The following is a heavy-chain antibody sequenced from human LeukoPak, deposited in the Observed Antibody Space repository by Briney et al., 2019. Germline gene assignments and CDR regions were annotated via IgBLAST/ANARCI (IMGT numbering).Heavy chain of an antibody. CDR2: ISGSGVYT. CDR1: GFTFDSYG. Sequence: SGGSLRLSCAASGFTFDSYGMNWVRQAPGKGLEWVSGISGSGVYTYYADSVKGRFTISRDNSKNTLYLQMSTLRAEDTAVYYCAKASRFGYSYGPREYFYYMDVWGKGTTVTISS. V-gene: IGHV3-23*01. CDR3: AKASRFGYSYGPREYFYYMDV. J-gene: IGHJ6*03. D-gene: IGHD5-18*01.